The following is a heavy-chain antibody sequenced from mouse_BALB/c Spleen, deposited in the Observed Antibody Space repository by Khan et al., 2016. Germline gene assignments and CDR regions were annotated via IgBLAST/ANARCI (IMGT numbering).Heavy chain of an antibody. Sequence: QIQLVQSGPELKKPGETVKISCKASGYIFTYSSLHWVKQAPEKGLEWMGWITTETGEPTYADDFEGRFAFSLETSASTAYLQISNLENEDTATYFCTLYAYDYFFDFWGQGSTLTVSS. V-gene: IGHV9-2-1*01. D-gene: IGHD2-2*01. CDR1: GYIFTYSS. CDR3: TLYAYDYFFDF. J-gene: IGHJ2*01. CDR2: ITTETGEP.